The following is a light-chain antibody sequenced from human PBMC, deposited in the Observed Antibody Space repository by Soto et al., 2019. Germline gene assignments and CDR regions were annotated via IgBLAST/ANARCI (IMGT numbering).Light chain of an antibody. V-gene: IGLV1-44*01. CDR1: SSNIGSNT. CDR2: SNN. CDR3: AAWDDSLNGFYV. Sequence: QSPLTQPPSASGNPGQRVTISCPGRSSNIGSNTVSSYQQLPGTAPKLLIYSNNQRPSGFPDRFSGSKSGTSACLAISGLQSEDEADYYCAAWDDSLNGFYVFGTGTK. J-gene: IGLJ1*01.